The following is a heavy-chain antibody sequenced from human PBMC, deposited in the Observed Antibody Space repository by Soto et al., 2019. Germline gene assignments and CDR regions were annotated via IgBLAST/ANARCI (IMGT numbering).Heavy chain of an antibody. Sequence: VGSLRLSCAASGFTFSSYEMNWVRQAPGKGLEWVSYISSSGSTIYYADSVKGRFTISRDNAKNSLYLQMNSLRAEDTAVYYCARDGHSSSWYGQKTPFDYWGQGTLVTVSS. CDR3: ARDGHSSSWYGQKTPFDY. CDR1: GFTFSSYE. V-gene: IGHV3-48*03. J-gene: IGHJ4*02. CDR2: ISSSGSTI. D-gene: IGHD6-13*01.